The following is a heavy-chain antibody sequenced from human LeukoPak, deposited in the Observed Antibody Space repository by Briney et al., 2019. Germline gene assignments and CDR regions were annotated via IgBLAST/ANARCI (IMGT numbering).Heavy chain of an antibody. J-gene: IGHJ4*02. CDR1: GFTFSDYY. Sequence: SGGSLRLSCAASGFTFSDYYMSWIRQAPGKWLEWVSSISSSSSYIYYADSVKGRFTISRDNAKNSLYLQMNSLRAEDTAVYYCARDPTHCGGDCYYFDYWGQGTLVTVSS. CDR2: ISSSSSYI. CDR3: ARDPTHCGGDCYYFDY. V-gene: IGHV3-11*06. D-gene: IGHD2-21*02.